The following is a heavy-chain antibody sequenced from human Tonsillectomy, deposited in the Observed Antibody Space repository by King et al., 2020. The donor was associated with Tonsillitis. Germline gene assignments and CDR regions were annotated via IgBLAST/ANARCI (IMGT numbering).Heavy chain of an antibody. J-gene: IGHJ4*02. CDR3: ARASSYFDY. CDR1: GGSINSYY. CDR2: IHYTGST. V-gene: IGHV4-59*01. Sequence: VQLQESGPGLVKPSETLSLTCTVSGGSINSYYWSWIRQPPGKGLEWIGYIHYTGSTNYNPSLKSRVAISVDTSKNQFSLRLSSVTAADTAVYYCARASSYFDYWGQGTLVTVSS.